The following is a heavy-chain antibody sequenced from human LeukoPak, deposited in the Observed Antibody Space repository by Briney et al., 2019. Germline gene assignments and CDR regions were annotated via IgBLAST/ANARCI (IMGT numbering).Heavy chain of an antibody. V-gene: IGHV3-33*01. Sequence: GRALRLSCAASGFTFSSYGMRWVRQAPGKGLEWVAVIWYDGSNKYYAVSVKGRVTISRDNSKNTLYLQMSSLRAEDTAVYYCARDAITGTTSRWFDSWGQGTLVTVSS. D-gene: IGHD1-7*01. J-gene: IGHJ5*01. CDR2: IWYDGSNK. CDR3: ARDAITGTTSRWFDS. CDR1: GFTFSSYG.